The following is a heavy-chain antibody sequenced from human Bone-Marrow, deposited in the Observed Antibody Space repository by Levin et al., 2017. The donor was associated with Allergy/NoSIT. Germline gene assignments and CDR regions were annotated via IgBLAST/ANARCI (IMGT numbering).Heavy chain of an antibody. CDR1: GGSISSSNW. D-gene: IGHD3-10*01. J-gene: IGHJ2*01. Sequence: SETLSLTCAVSGGSISSSNWWSWVRQPPGKGLEWIGEIYHSGSTNYNPSLKSRVTISVDKSKNQFSLKLSSVTAADTAVYYCASYGDFYWYFDLWGRGTLVTVSS. CDR3: ASYGDFYWYFDL. CDR2: IYHSGST. V-gene: IGHV4-4*02.